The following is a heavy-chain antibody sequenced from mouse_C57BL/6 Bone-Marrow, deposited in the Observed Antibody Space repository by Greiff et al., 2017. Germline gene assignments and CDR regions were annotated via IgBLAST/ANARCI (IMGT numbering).Heavy chain of an antibody. V-gene: IGHV1-81*01. CDR1: GYTFTSYG. Sequence: VQLQQSGAELARPGASVKLSCKASGYTFTSYGISWVKQRTGQGLEWIGEIYPRSGNTYYNDKFKGKATLTADKSSSTAYMELRSLTSEDSAVYFCAIYDYGWFAYWGQGTLVTVSA. CDR3: AIYDYGWFAY. J-gene: IGHJ3*01. D-gene: IGHD2-4*01. CDR2: IYPRSGNT.